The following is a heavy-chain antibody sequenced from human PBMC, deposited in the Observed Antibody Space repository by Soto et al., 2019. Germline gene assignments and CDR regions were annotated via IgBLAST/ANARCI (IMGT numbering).Heavy chain of an antibody. V-gene: IGHV1-69*13. J-gene: IGHJ1*01. CDR3: ATTQVDTAMVPPRL. D-gene: IGHD5-18*01. CDR2: IIPIFGTA. Sequence: GALVKVSCKASGGTFSSYAISWVRQAPGQGLEWMGGIIPIFGTANYAQKFQGRVTITADESTSTAYMELSSLRSEDTAVYYCATTQVDTAMVPPRLWGQGPLVTVYS. CDR1: GGTFSSYA.